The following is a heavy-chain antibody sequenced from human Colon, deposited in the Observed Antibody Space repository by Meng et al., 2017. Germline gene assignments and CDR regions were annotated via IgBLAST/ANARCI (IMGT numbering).Heavy chain of an antibody. J-gene: IGHJ5*02. CDR3: ARVKLSYCTTTSCYFFDP. CDR1: GDSINSDTYY. CDR2: LFYTGST. V-gene: IGHV4-30-4*01. Sequence: SETLSLTCTVSGDSINSDTYYWSWIRQLPGGGLEWIRYLFYTGSTYYSPSFRGRVSMSVDTSKTQFSLTLTSVTAADTAVYYCARVKLSYCTTTSCYFFDPWGRGTLVTVSS. D-gene: IGHD2-2*01.